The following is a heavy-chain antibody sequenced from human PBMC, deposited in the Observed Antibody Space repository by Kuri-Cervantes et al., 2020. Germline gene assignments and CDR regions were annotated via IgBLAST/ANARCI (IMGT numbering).Heavy chain of an antibody. V-gene: IGHV1-2*04. CDR1: GGTFSSYA. CDR3: ASGTLNYDYIWGSYRSNWFDP. CDR2: INPNSGGT. J-gene: IGHJ5*02. D-gene: IGHD3-16*02. Sequence: ASVKVSCKASGGTFSSYAISWVRQAPGQGLEWMGWINPNSGGTNYAQKFQGWVTMTRDTSISTAYMELSRLRSDDTAVYYCASGTLNYDYIWGSYRSNWFDPWGQGTLVTVSS.